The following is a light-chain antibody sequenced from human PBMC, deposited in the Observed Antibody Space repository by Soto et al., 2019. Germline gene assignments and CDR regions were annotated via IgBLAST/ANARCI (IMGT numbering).Light chain of an antibody. Sequence: QSVLTQPPSASATPGQGVTIPCSGSSSNIGTNTVTWYQQLPGTAPKLLIYTDSFRSSGVPERFSGSKSGTSASLAISGLQSDDEADYYCAAWDDNLKAYVFGTGTKVTVL. CDR1: SSNIGTNT. J-gene: IGLJ1*01. CDR3: AAWDDNLKAYV. CDR2: TDS. V-gene: IGLV1-44*01.